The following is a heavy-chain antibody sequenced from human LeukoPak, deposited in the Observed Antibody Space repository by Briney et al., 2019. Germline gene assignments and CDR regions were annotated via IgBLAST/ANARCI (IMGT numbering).Heavy chain of an antibody. CDR1: GFTFSNYG. V-gene: IGHV3-30*02. Sequence: GGSLRLSCAASGFTFSNYGMHWVRQAPGKGLEWVAFIRYDGSNKYYADSVKGRFTFSRDNSKNTLYLQMNSLRAEDTAVYYCARDGCSGGSCPLDYWGQGTLVTVSS. CDR2: IRYDGSNK. D-gene: IGHD2-15*01. CDR3: ARDGCSGGSCPLDY. J-gene: IGHJ4*02.